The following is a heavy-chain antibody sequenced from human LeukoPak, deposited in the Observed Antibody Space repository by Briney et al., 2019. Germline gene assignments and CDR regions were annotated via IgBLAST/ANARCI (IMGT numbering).Heavy chain of an antibody. Sequence: ASVKVSCKASGYTFTGYYMHWVRQAPGQGLEWMGWINPNSGGTIYAQKFQGRVTMTEDTSTDTAYMELSSLRSEDTAVYYCATEGFNYYDSSGYSFDYWGQGTLVTVSS. J-gene: IGHJ4*02. CDR3: ATEGFNYYDSSGYSFDY. V-gene: IGHV1-2*02. CDR2: INPNSGGT. D-gene: IGHD3-22*01. CDR1: GYTFTGYY.